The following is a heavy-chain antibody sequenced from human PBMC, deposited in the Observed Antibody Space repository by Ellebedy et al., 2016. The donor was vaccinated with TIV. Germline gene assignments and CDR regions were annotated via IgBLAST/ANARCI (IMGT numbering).Heavy chain of an antibody. CDR3: ARFIDGSNCFDY. V-gene: IGHV4-39*01. D-gene: IGHD5-24*01. CDR2: IYYSGTT. J-gene: IGHJ4*02. CDR1: GGSISNSDYY. Sequence: MPSETLSLTCTVSGGSISNSDYYWDWIRQPPGNGLEWIGNIYYSGTTYYNPSLKSRVTVSVDTSKNQFSLKLSSVTAADTAVYYCARFIDGSNCFDYWGQGILVTVSS.